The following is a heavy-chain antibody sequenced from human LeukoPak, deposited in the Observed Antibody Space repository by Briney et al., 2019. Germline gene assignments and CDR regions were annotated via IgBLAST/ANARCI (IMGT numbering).Heavy chain of an antibody. CDR2: IYYSGST. CDR1: GGSITSGDYY. J-gene: IGHJ4*02. D-gene: IGHD1-1*01. Sequence: SQTLSLTCTVSGGSITSGDYYWSWIRQPPGKGLEWIGYIYYSGSTYYNPSLKSRVTISVDTSKNQFSLKLSSVTAADTAVYYCASLWTSDAPTDYWGQGTLVTVSS. CDR3: ASLWTSDAPTDY. V-gene: IGHV4-30-4*01.